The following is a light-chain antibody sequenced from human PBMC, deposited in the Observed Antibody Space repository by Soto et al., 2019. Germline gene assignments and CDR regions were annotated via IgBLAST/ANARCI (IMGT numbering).Light chain of an antibody. CDR3: QQRTNCRPENT. J-gene: IGKJ2*01. V-gene: IGKV3-11*01. CDR1: QSVSSY. Sequence: EIVLTQSPATLSLSPGERATLSCRASQSVSSYLAWYQQKPGQAPRLLIYDASNRATGIPARFSGIGSGTVFTLTISSIEPEDFAVYYCQQRTNCRPENTFGPGTKVPIK. CDR2: DAS.